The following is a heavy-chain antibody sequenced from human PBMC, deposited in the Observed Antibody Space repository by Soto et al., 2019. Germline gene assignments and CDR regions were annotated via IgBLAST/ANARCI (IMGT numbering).Heavy chain of an antibody. CDR2: IDDSGST. CDR1: GGSIRSHY. Sequence: SETLSLTCTVSGGSIRSHYWNWIRQPPGKGLEWIGYIDDSGSTKYNPSLKSRVTISVDTSKNQFSLKLNSVTAADTAIYYCARDYTGSYYSFWFDPWGQGTQVTVSS. D-gene: IGHD3-10*01. CDR3: ARDYTGSYYSFWFDP. J-gene: IGHJ5*02. V-gene: IGHV4-59*11.